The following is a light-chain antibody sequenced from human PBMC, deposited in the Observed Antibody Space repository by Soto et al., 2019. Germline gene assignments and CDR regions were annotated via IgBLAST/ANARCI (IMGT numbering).Light chain of an antibody. Sequence: QSVLTQPPSASGTPGQGVSISCSGSRSNIGTSYVYWYQQVPGMAPRLLIYKSNQRPSGVPDRFSGSKSGTSASLAISGLRSEDEADYYCAAWDDSLSGHVVFGGGTKVTVL. CDR1: RSNIGTSY. CDR3: AAWDDSLSGHVV. V-gene: IGLV1-47*01. CDR2: KSN. J-gene: IGLJ2*01.